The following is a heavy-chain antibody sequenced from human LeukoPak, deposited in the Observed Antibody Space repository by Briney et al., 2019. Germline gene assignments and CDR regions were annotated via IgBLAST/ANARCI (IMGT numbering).Heavy chain of an antibody. CDR1: GFTFSSYS. CDR2: ISSSSSYI. J-gene: IGHJ4*02. Sequence: GGSLRLSCAASGFTFSSYSMNWVRQAPGKGLEWVSSISSSSSYIYYADSVKGRFTISRDNAKNSLYLQMNSLRAEDTAVYYCARDLGGGYGDYFDYWGQGALVTVSS. D-gene: IGHD3-16*01. V-gene: IGHV3-21*01. CDR3: ARDLGGGYGDYFDY.